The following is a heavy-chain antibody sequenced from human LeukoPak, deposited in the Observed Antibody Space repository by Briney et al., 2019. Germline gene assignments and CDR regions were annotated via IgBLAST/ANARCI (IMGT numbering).Heavy chain of an antibody. CDR3: ARDRCSGGSCYSADY. Sequence: GGSLRLSCAASGFTFSSYAMHWVRQAPGKGLEYVSAISSNGGSTYYANSVKGRFTISRDNSKNTLYLQMGSLRAGDMAVYYCARDRCSGGSCYSADYWGQGTLVTVSS. CDR1: GFTFSSYA. D-gene: IGHD2-15*01. V-gene: IGHV3-64*01. J-gene: IGHJ4*02. CDR2: ISSNGGST.